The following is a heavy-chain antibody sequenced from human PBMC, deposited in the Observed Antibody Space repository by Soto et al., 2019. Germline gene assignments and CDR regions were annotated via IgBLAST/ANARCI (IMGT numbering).Heavy chain of an antibody. V-gene: IGHV4-61*01. J-gene: IGHJ4*02. CDR1: GGSFKGGSYS. Sequence: SETLSLTCTVSGGSFKGGSYSWSWIRQPPGKGLEWIGYVYHTGRTSYNPSLKSRVSISMDTSKNQFSLNLDSVTAADTAVYFCARDFAHFDSWGQGTMVTVYS. CDR3: ARDFAHFDS. D-gene: IGHD3-3*01. CDR2: VYHTGRT.